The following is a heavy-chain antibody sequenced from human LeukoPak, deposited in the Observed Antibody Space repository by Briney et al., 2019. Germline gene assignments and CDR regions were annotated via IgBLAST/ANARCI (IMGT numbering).Heavy chain of an antibody. CDR2: ISYDGSNK. CDR1: GFTFSSYG. D-gene: IGHD1-1*01. J-gene: IGHJ4*02. CDR3: AKGTLWENNFDY. V-gene: IGHV3-30*18. Sequence: GGSLRLSCVASGFTFSSYGMHWVRQAPGKGLEWVAVISYDGSNKYYADSVKGRFTISRDNSKNTLYLQMNSLGAEDTAVYYCAKGTLWENNFDYWGQGTLVTVSS.